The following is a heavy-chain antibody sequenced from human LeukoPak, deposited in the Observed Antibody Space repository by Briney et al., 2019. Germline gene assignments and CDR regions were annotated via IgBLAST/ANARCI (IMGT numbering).Heavy chain of an antibody. CDR1: GYTFTSYA. Sequence: ASVKVSCKASGYTFTSYAMHWVRQAPGQRLEWMGWINAGNGNTKYSQKFQGRVTITRDTSASTTYMELSSLRSEDTAVYYCARAGYGSGSYYTDWGQGTLVTVSS. CDR2: INAGNGNT. J-gene: IGHJ4*02. V-gene: IGHV1-3*01. CDR3: ARAGYGSGSYYTD. D-gene: IGHD3-10*01.